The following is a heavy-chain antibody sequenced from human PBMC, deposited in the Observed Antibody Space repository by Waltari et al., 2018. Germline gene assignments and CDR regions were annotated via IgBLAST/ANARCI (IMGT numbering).Heavy chain of an antibody. V-gene: IGHV3-NL1*01. CDR1: GFTFSSYA. J-gene: IGHJ6*02. CDR2: INSGGGST. Sequence: VQLVETGGGLVQPGGSLRLSCAASGFTFSSYAMQWVRQAPGKGLEWISAINSGGGSTYYADSEKGRFTISRDNSKNTLSLQMNSLRAEDTAVYYCAKGDYYGVDSWGQGVVVTVSS. CDR3: AKGDYYGVDS.